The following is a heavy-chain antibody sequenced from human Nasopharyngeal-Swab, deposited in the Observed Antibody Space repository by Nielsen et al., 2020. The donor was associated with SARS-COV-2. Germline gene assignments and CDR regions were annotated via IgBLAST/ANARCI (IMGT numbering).Heavy chain of an antibody. CDR3: AKTLAPRGYFDY. D-gene: IGHD3-10*01. CDR2: ISGSGGST. Sequence: GGSLRLSCAASGFTFSSYAMSWVRQAPGKGLEWVSAISGSGGSTYYADSVKGRFTISRDNSKNTLYPQMNSLRAEDTAVYYCAKTLAPRGYFDYWGQGTLVTVSS. J-gene: IGHJ4*02. CDR1: GFTFSSYA. V-gene: IGHV3-23*01.